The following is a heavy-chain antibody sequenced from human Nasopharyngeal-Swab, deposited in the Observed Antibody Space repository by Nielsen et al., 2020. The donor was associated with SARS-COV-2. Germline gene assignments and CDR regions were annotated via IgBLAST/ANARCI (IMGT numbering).Heavy chain of an antibody. D-gene: IGHD3-3*01. V-gene: IGHV1-18*01. CDR3: ARDIEEWLVVPSLSFDY. CDR2: ISVYNADT. CDR1: GYSFRSYG. Sequence: ASVKVSCKASGYSFRSYGINWVRQAPGQGLEWMGWISVYNADTNYAQKLRGRVSMTTDTSTGTAYMELRSLRSDDTAVYYCARDIEEWLVVPSLSFDYWGQGTLVTVSS. J-gene: IGHJ4*02.